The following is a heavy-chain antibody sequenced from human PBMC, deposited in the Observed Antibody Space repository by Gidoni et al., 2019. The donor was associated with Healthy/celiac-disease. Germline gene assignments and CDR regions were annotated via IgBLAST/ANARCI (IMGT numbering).Heavy chain of an antibody. CDR3: ARVLHYCGGDCYPVAFDI. D-gene: IGHD2-21*02. V-gene: IGHV5-51*03. CDR2: IYPGDSDT. Sequence: EVQLVQSGAEVKKPGESLKISCKGSGYSFTSYWIGWVRQMPGKGLEWMGIIYPGDSDTRYSPSFQGQVTISADKSISTAYLQWSSLKASDTAMYYCARVLHYCGGDCYPVAFDIWGQGTMVTVSS. CDR1: GYSFTSYW. J-gene: IGHJ3*02.